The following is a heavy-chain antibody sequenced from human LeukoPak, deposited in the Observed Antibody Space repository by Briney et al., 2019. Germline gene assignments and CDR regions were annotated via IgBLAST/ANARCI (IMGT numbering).Heavy chain of an antibody. CDR2: ISYDGSNK. Sequence: PGRSLRLSYAASGFTFSSYAMHWVRQAPGKGLEWVAVISYDGSNKYYADSVKGRFTISRDNSKNTLYLQMNSLRAEDTAVYYCARGLNLYYFDYWGQGTLVTVSS. V-gene: IGHV3-30*04. CDR3: ARGLNLYYFDY. D-gene: IGHD1-14*01. J-gene: IGHJ4*02. CDR1: GFTFSSYA.